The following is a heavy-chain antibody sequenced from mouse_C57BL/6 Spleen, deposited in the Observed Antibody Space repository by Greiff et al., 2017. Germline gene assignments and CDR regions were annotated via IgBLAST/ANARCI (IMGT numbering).Heavy chain of an antibody. V-gene: IGHV1-7*01. Sequence: VQLQQSGAELAKPGASVKLSCKASGYTFTSYWMHWVKQRPGQGLEWIGYINPSSGYTKYNQKFKVKATLTADKSSSTAYMQLRSLTYEDSAVYYCARTITTVVATGSFDYWGQGTTLTVSS. D-gene: IGHD1-1*01. J-gene: IGHJ2*01. CDR3: ARTITTVVATGSFDY. CDR2: INPSSGYT. CDR1: GYTFTSYW.